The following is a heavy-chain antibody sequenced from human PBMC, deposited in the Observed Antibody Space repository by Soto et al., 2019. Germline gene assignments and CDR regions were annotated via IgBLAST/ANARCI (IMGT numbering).Heavy chain of an antibody. J-gene: IGHJ4*02. Sequence: SETLSLTCAVSGVSISSGGYSWSWIRQPPGKGLEWIGYFSHSGSTYYNPSLKSRVTISVDRSKNQFSLKLTSVTAADTAVYYCARDKITGLFDYWGQGTLVTVSS. D-gene: IGHD2-8*02. CDR1: GVSISSGGYS. CDR3: ARDKITGLFDY. CDR2: FSHSGST. V-gene: IGHV4-30-2*01.